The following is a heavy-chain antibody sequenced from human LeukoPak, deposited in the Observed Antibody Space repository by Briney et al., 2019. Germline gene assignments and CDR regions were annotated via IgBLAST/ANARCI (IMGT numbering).Heavy chain of an antibody. CDR3: ARDLGYYDILTGYPYGMDV. CDR1: GYTFTGYY. J-gene: IGHJ6*02. D-gene: IGHD3-9*01. V-gene: IGHV1-2*06. Sequence: ASVKVSCKASGYTFTGYYMHWVRQAPGQGLEWMGRINPNSGGTNYAQEFQGRVTMTRDTSISTAYMELSRLRSDDTAVYYCARDLGYYDILTGYPYGMDVWGQGTTVTVSS. CDR2: INPNSGGT.